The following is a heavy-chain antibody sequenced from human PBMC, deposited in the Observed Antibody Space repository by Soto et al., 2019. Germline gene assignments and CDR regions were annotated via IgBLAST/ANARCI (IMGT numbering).Heavy chain of an antibody. D-gene: IGHD3-3*01. CDR1: GFTFSDYY. CDR2: ISSSGSTI. Sequence: PGGSLSLSCAASGFTFSDYYMSWIRQAPGKGLEWVSYISSSGSTIYYADSVKGRFTISRDNAKNSLYLQMNSLRAEDTAVYYCARDLEDYYYGMDVWGQGTTVTVSS. CDR3: ARDLEDYYYGMDV. J-gene: IGHJ6*02. V-gene: IGHV3-11*01.